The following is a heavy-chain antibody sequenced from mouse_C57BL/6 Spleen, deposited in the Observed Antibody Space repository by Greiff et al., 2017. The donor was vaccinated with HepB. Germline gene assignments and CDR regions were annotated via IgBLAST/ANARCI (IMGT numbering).Heavy chain of an antibody. CDR1: GYAFSSYW. V-gene: IGHV1-80*01. CDR2: IYPGDGDT. CDR3: AREGFFVTTDYYFDY. J-gene: IGHJ2*01. Sequence: QVQLQQSGAELVKPGASVKISCKASGYAFSSYWMNWVKQRPGKGLEWIGQIYPGDGDTNYNGKFKGKATLTADKSSSTAYMQLSSLTSEDSAVYFCAREGFFVTTDYYFDYWGQGTTLTVSS. D-gene: IGHD1-1*01.